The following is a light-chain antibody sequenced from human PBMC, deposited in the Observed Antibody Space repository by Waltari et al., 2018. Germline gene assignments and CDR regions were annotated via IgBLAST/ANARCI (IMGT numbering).Light chain of an antibody. V-gene: IGLV2-23*02. CDR1: SSDVGNYNL. Sequence: QSGLTQPASVSGSPGQSIPVSCTGTSSDVGNYNLVSWYQQSPGKAPKLMGYEVTKRTSGVSDRCSGSKSGNTASLTISGLQSEDEADYYCCSYAGLGIYVFGTGTKVTVL. J-gene: IGLJ1*01. CDR2: EVT. CDR3: CSYAGLGIYV.